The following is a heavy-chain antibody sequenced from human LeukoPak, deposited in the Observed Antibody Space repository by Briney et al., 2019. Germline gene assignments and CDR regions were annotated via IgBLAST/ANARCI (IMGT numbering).Heavy chain of an antibody. D-gene: IGHD6-19*01. Sequence: PGGSLRLSCAASGFTVSSNYMSWVRQAPGKGLEWVSGINWNGGSTGYADSVKGRFTISRDNAKNSLYLQMNSLRAEDTALYYCARVSGYSSGWYFDYWGQGTLVTVSS. CDR2: INWNGGST. CDR1: GFTVSSNY. CDR3: ARVSGYSSGWYFDY. J-gene: IGHJ4*02. V-gene: IGHV3-20*04.